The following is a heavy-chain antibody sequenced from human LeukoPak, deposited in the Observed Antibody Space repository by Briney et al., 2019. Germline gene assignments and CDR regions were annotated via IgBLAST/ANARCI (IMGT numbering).Heavy chain of an antibody. CDR1: GGSISSGDYY. D-gene: IGHD4-23*01. J-gene: IGHJ4*02. V-gene: IGHV4-30-4*08. CDR3: ARGDGGNFSDY. Sequence: SETLSLTCTVSGGSISSGDYYWSWIRQPPGKGLEWIGYIYYSGSTYYNPSLKSRVTISVDTSKNQFSLKLSSVTAADTAVYYCARGDGGNFSDYWSWGTLATVSS. CDR2: IYYSGST.